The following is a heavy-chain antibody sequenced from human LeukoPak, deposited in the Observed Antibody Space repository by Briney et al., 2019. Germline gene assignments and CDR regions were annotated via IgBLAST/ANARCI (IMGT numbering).Heavy chain of an antibody. J-gene: IGHJ4*02. CDR1: GGSISSYY. CDR2: IYYSGST. V-gene: IGHV4-59*01. D-gene: IGHD6-19*01. CDR3: ARDPDSSGWEFDH. Sequence: SETLSLTCTVSGGSISSYYWSWIRQPPGKGLEWIGYIYYSGSTNYNPSLKSRVTISVDTSKNQFSLKLSSVTAADTAVYYCARDPDSSGWEFDHWGQGTLVTVSS.